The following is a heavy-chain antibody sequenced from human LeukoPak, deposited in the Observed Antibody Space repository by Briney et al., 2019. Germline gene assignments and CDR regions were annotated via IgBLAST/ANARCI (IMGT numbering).Heavy chain of an antibody. D-gene: IGHD7-27*01. J-gene: IGHJ4*02. CDR3: ARETPGAGHFDY. Sequence: PGGSLRLSCAASGFTVSSNYMSWVRQAPGKGLEWVSVLYSGGSTYYADSVKGRFTISRDNSKNTLYLQMNSLRAEDTAVYYCARETPGAGHFDYWGQGSLVTVSS. CDR2: LYSGGST. V-gene: IGHV3-53*01. CDR1: GFTVSSNY.